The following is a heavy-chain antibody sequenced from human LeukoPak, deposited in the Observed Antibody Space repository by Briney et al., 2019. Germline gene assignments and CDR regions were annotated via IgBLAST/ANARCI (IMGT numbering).Heavy chain of an antibody. V-gene: IGHV3-11*01. J-gene: IGHJ4*02. CDR1: GFTFSDYY. Sequence: TAGGSLRLSCAASGFTFSDYYMSWIRQAPGKGLEWVSYISSSGSTIYYADSVKGRFTISRDNAKNSLYLQMNSLRAEDTAVYYCARAYADYGDYHFDYWGQGTLVTVSS. CDR3: ARAYADYGDYHFDY. D-gene: IGHD4-17*01. CDR2: ISSSGSTI.